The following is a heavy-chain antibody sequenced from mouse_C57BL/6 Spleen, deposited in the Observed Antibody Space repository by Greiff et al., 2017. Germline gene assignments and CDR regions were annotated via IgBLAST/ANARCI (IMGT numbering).Heavy chain of an antibody. V-gene: IGHV3-1*01. CDR3: ARAHDYDPWFAY. J-gene: IGHJ3*01. Sequence: EVKLMESGPGMVKPSQSLSLTCTVTGYSITSGYDWHWIRHFPGNKLEWMGYISYSGSTNYNPSLKSRISITHDTSKNHFFLKLNSVTTEDTATYYCARAHDYDPWFAYGGQGTLVTVSA. CDR2: ISYSGST. CDR1: GYSITSGYD. D-gene: IGHD2-4*01.